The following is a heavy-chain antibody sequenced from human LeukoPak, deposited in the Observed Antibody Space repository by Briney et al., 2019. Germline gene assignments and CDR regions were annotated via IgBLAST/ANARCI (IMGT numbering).Heavy chain of an antibody. J-gene: IGHJ3*02. D-gene: IGHD6-6*01. V-gene: IGHV4-4*07. CDR3: AREYSSSLSAFDI. Sequence: SETLSLTCTVSGGSISSYYWSRIRQPAGKGLGWIGRIYTSGSTNYNPSLKSRVTMSVDTSKNQFSLKLSSVTAADTAVYYCAREYSSSLSAFDIWGQGTMVTVSS. CDR1: GGSISSYY. CDR2: IYTSGST.